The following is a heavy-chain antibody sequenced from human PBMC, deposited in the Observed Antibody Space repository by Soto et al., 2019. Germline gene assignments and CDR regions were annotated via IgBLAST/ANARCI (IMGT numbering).Heavy chain of an antibody. CDR2: INHSGST. J-gene: IGHJ4*02. CDR3: ASALPRSGWGSY. CDR1: GGSFSGYY. V-gene: IGHV4-34*01. Sequence: SETLSLTCAVYGGSFSGYYWSWIRQPPGKGLEWIGEINHSGSTNYNPSLKSRVTISVDTSKNQFSLKLSSVTAADTAVYYCASALPRSGWGSYWGQGTLVNVSS. D-gene: IGHD6-19*01.